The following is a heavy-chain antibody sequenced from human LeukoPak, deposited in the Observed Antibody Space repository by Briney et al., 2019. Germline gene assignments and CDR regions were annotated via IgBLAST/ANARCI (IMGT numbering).Heavy chain of an antibody. Sequence: KPSETLSLTCAVYGGSFSGYYWSWIRQPPGKGLEWIGEINHSGSTNYNPSLKSRVTISVDTSKNQFSLKLSSVTAADTAVYYCARGLRTHYYDSSGYYNWFDPWGQGTLVTVSS. CDR3: ARGLRTHYYDSSGYYNWFDP. D-gene: IGHD3-22*01. CDR1: GGSFSGYY. CDR2: INHSGST. V-gene: IGHV4-34*01. J-gene: IGHJ5*02.